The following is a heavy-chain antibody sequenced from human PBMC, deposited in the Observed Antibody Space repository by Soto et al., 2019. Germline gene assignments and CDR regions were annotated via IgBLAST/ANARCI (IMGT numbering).Heavy chain of an antibody. Sequence: GASVKVSCKTSGYTFTDYYTHWVRQAPGQGLEWMGWMNPKSGGAYFAQKFQGRVTLTRDTSIGTAYIEVNSLTSDDTAVYFCTRENIENSDGLYDAFGIWGQGTTVTVS. CDR2: MNPKSGGA. J-gene: IGHJ3*02. D-gene: IGHD5-18*01. CDR1: GYTFTDYY. CDR3: TRENIENSDGLYDAFGI. V-gene: IGHV1-2*02.